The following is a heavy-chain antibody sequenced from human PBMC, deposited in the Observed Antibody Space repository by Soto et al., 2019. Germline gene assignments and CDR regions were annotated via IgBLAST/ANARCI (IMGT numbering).Heavy chain of an antibody. D-gene: IGHD2-15*01. CDR3: ARDPDCSGGSCYTNFDY. CDR1: GYTFTSYA. Sequence: ASVKVSCKASGYTFTSYAMHWVRQAPGQRLERMGWINAGNGNTKYSQKFQGRVTITRDTSASTAYMELSSLRSEDTAVYYCARDPDCSGGSCYTNFDYWGQGTLVTVSS. V-gene: IGHV1-3*01. CDR2: INAGNGNT. J-gene: IGHJ4*02.